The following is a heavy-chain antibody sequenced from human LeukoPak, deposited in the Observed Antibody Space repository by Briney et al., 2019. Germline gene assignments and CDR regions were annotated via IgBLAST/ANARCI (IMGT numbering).Heavy chain of an antibody. D-gene: IGHD5-24*01. J-gene: IGHJ4*02. Sequence: RVASVKVSCKASGGTFSSYGISWVRQAPGQGLEWMGGIIPIFGTANYAQKFQGRVTITADKSTSTAYMELSSLRSEDTAVYYCAKTPVGMVTLDYWGQGTLVTVSS. V-gene: IGHV1-69*06. CDR2: IIPIFGTA. CDR3: AKTPVGMVTLDY. CDR1: GGTFSSYG.